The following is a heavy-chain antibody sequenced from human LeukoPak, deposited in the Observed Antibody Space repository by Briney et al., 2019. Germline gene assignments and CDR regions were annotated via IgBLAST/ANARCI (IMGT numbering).Heavy chain of an antibody. CDR2: INDSGST. Sequence: SETLSLTCAVYGGSFSGYYWSWIRQPPGKGLEWIGEINDSGSTNYNPSLKSRVSISVDTSKNQFSLKLRSVTAADTAVYYCARGARYYYGSGTYYNGLFDYWGQGTLVIVSS. CDR1: GGSFSGYY. CDR3: ARGARYYYGSGTYYNGLFDY. D-gene: IGHD3-10*01. V-gene: IGHV4-34*01. J-gene: IGHJ4*02.